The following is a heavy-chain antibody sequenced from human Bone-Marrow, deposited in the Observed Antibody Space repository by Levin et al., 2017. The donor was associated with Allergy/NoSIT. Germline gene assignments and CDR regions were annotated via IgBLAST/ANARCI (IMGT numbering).Heavy chain of an antibody. J-gene: IGHJ4*02. CDR2: IGGDNYTK. V-gene: IGHV3-48*01. Sequence: GESLKISCDASGFTFSSYGIILVRQAPGKGLEWVSYIGGDNYTKYYADSVKGRFTISRDNVKKSLYLQMNSLRGEDTAVYYCAREGSWSSTWLGNYYFDYWGQGTLVTVSS. CDR1: GFTFSSYG. CDR3: AREGSWSSTWLGNYYFDY. D-gene: IGHD6-13*01.